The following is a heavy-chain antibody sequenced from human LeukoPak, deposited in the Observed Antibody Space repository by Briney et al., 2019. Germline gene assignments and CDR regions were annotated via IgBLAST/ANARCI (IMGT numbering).Heavy chain of an antibody. V-gene: IGHV1-69*04. Sequence: SVKVSCKASGGTFSSYAISWVRQAPGQGLEWMGRIIPILGIADYAQKFQGRVTITADKSTSTAYMELSSLRSEDTAVYYCARSEGIVVVVAATYDYWGQGTLVTVSS. D-gene: IGHD2-15*01. CDR1: GGTFSSYA. CDR2: IIPILGIA. CDR3: ARSEGIVVVVAATYDY. J-gene: IGHJ4*02.